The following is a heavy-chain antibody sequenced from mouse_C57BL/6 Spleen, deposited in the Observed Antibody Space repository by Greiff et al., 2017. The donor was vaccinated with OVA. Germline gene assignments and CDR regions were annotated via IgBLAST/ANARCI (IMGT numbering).Heavy chain of an antibody. D-gene: IGHD2-2*01. J-gene: IGHJ3*01. V-gene: IGHV1-26*01. CDR3: ARGGVTTTCGSWFAY. CDR2: INPNNGGT. CDR1: GYTFTDYY. Sequence: EVQLQQSGPELVKPGASVKISCKASGYTFTDYYMNWVKQSPGKSLEWIGDINPNNGGTSYNQKFKGKATLTVDKSSSTAYMELRSLTSEDSAVYYCARGGVTTTCGSWFAYWGQGTLVTVSA.